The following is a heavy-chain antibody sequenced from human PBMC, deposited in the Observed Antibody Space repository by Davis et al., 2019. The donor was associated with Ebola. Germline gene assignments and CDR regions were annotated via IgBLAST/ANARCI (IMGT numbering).Heavy chain of an antibody. CDR1: GCTLVSYY. CDR3: VRDLRGWGDFDY. Sequence: AASVKVSCKASGCTLVSYYAHWVRQAPGQGLEWMGIINPSGGTTTYAQKFQGRVTMTRDTSTNTLYMELSSLTSGDTAVYYCVRDLRGWGDFDYWGQGTLVTVSS. D-gene: IGHD3-10*01. J-gene: IGHJ4*02. CDR2: INPSGGTT. V-gene: IGHV1-46*01.